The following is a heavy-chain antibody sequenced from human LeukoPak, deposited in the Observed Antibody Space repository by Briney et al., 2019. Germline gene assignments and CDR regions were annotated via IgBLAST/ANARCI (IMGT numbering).Heavy chain of an antibody. D-gene: IGHD3-22*01. CDR2: IYYSGST. CDR3: ARSTCYDSKSAFEY. V-gene: IGHV4-39*07. CDR1: GGSISSSSYY. Sequence: SETLSLTCTVSGGSISSSSYYWGWIRQPPGTGLEWIGSIYYSGSTYYNPSLKSRVTISVDTSKNQFSLNLSSVTAADTAVYDCARSTCYDSKSAFEYWGQGTLVAVSS. J-gene: IGHJ4*02.